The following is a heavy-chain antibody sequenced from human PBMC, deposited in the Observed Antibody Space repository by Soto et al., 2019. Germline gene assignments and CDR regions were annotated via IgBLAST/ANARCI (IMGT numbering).Heavy chain of an antibody. D-gene: IGHD2-15*01. Sequence: QVQLQESGPGLVKPSETLSLTCTVSVDSISSYYWSWIRQTAGKGLEWIGRISPSGSANYNPSFKSRVTMSVDTSESQFSLKGSSVTAADQAVYYCARDRGRYCPTSSCPKGSYYGVDVWGQGTTVTVSS. CDR1: VDSISSYY. J-gene: IGHJ6*02. V-gene: IGHV4-4*07. CDR3: ARDRGRYCPTSSCPKGSYYGVDV. CDR2: ISPSGSA.